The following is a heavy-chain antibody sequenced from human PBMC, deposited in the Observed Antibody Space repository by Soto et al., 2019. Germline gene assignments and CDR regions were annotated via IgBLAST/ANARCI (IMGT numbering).Heavy chain of an antibody. J-gene: IGHJ5*02. CDR2: IIPIFGTA. CDR1: GGTFSSYA. CDR3: ARDRGPSSGYYPYWFDP. D-gene: IGHD3-22*01. Sequence: QVQLVQSGAEVKKPGSSVKVSCKASGGTFSSYAITWVRQAPGQGLEWMGGIIPIFGTANYARKFQARVTVTAGESTSTAYMGLSSLRSEDTAVYYCARDRGPSSGYYPYWFDPWGQGTLVTVSS. V-gene: IGHV1-69*12.